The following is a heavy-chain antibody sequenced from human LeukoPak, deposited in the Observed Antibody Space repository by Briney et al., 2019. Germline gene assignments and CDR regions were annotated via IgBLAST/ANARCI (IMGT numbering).Heavy chain of an antibody. V-gene: IGHV3-9*01. J-gene: IGHJ4*02. CDR3: AKGATSSSWYPDY. D-gene: IGHD6-13*01. CDR1: GFTFDDYA. Sequence: AGGSLRLSCAASGFTFDDYAMHWVRQAPGKGLEWVSGISWNSGSIGYADSVKGRFTISRDNAKNSLYLQMYSLRAEDTALYYCAKGATSSSWYPDYWGQGTLVTVSS. CDR2: ISWNSGSI.